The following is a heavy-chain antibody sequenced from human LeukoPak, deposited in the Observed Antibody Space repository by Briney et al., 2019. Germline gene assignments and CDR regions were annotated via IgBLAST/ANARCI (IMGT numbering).Heavy chain of an antibody. Sequence: PSETLSLTCTVSGGSISSYYWSWIRQPPGKGLEWIGYIYYSGSTNYNPSLKSRVTISVDTSKNQFSLKLSSVIAADTAVYYCARGGDFWSAEEDWFDPWGQGTLVTVSS. CDR2: IYYSGST. CDR1: GGSISSYY. D-gene: IGHD3-3*01. V-gene: IGHV4-59*01. CDR3: ARGGDFWSAEEDWFDP. J-gene: IGHJ5*02.